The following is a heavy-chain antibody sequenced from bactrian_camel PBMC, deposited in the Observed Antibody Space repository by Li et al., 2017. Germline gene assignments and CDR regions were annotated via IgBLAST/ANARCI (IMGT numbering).Heavy chain of an antibody. V-gene: IGHV3S53*01. CDR1: TYTQC. Sequence: HVQLVESGGGSVQAGGSLRLSCVASTYTQCMGWFHQAPGKEREGVAAIDTDLTTEYADSVKGRFTISRDDAQRTIYLQMNSLEPEDTAIYYCAADLRWCRSGYFDPHARMGYRGQGTQVT. CDR3: AADLRWCRSGYFDPHARMGY. J-gene: IGHJ6*01. CDR2: IDTDLTT. D-gene: IGHD2*01.